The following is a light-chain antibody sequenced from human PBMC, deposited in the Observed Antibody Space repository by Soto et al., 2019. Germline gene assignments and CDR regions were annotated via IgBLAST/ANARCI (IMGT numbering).Light chain of an antibody. Sequence: QSALTQPASMSGSPGQSITISCNGTSSDVGGYNYVSWYRQHPGKAPKLMIYDVNNRPSGVSNRFSGSKSGNTASLTISGLQAEDEADYYCSSHSSSSTLVVFGGGTQLTVL. CDR2: DVN. V-gene: IGLV2-14*03. CDR3: SSHSSSSTLVV. J-gene: IGLJ2*01. CDR1: SSDVGGYNY.